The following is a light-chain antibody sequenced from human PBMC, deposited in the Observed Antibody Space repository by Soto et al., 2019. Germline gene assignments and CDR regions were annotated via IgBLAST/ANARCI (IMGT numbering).Light chain of an antibody. Sequence: QSVLTQPASVSGSPGQSITISCTGTSSDVGGYNYVSWYQQYPGKAPKLMIYDVTNRPSGVSNRFSGSKSGNTASLTISRLQAEDEADYYCSSCASSSPWVFGGGTKLTVL. CDR1: SSDVGGYNY. CDR2: DVT. J-gene: IGLJ2*01. CDR3: SSCASSSPWV. V-gene: IGLV2-14*01.